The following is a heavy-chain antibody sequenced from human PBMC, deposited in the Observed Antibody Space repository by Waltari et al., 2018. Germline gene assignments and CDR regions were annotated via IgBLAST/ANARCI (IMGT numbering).Heavy chain of an antibody. CDR1: GFRFGESA. D-gene: IGHD3-22*01. CDR3: VKGHYYDNNGYFDY. V-gene: IGHV3-9*01. CDR2: INFNSDKI. J-gene: IGHJ4*02. Sequence: EVQLVESGGSLVQPGRSLRLSCAASGFRFGESAMHWVRQRPGKGLEWVSGINFNSDKINYADSVKGRFTISRDNAKNSLYLQINSLRAEDTALYYCVKGHYYDNNGYFDYWGQGTLVTVSS.